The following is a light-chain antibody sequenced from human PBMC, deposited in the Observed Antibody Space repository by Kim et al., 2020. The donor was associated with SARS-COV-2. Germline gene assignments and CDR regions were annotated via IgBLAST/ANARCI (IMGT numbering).Light chain of an antibody. CDR3: QQYYSYPALT. J-gene: IGKJ4*01. CDR1: QCISSY. Sequence: ATGDRVTITCRASQCISSYLAWYQQKPGRAPKLLIYAASTLQSGVPSRFGGSGSGTDFTLTISCLQSEDFATYYCQQYYSYPALTFGGGTKVDIK. CDR2: AAS. V-gene: IGKV1-8*01.